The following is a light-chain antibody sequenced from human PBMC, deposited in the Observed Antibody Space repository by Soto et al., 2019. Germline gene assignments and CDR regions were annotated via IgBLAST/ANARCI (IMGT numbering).Light chain of an antibody. CDR3: SSYTSSSTLYV. J-gene: IGLJ1*01. CDR2: EVS. V-gene: IGLV2-14*01. Sequence: QSALTQPASVSGSPGQSITISCTGTSSDVGGYNYVSWYQQHPGKAPKLMIYEVSNRPSGVSNGFSGSKSGNTTSLPISGLQAEDEADYYCSSYTSSSTLYVFGTGTKVTVL. CDR1: SSDVGGYNY.